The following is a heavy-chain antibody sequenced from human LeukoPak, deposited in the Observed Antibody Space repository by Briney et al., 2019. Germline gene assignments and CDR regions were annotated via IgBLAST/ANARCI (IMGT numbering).Heavy chain of an antibody. J-gene: IGHJ4*02. V-gene: IGHV3-48*04. D-gene: IGHD3/OR15-3a*01. CDR1: GFTFSSYS. Sequence: GGSLRLSCAASGFTFSSYSMNWVRQAPGKGLEWVSYISSSSSTIYYADSVKGRFTISRDNAKNSLYLQMNSLRAEDTAVYYCATLGDWFTYWGQGTLVTVSS. CDR3: ATLGDWFTY. CDR2: ISSSSSTI.